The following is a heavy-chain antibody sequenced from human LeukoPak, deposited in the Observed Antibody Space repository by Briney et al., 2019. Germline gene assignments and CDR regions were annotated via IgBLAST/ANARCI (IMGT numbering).Heavy chain of an antibody. V-gene: IGHV4-39*07. CDR2: ISYTGTT. CDR1: GGSISSTNYL. D-gene: IGHD3/OR15-3a*01. Sequence: SETLSLTCTVSGGSISSTNYLWGWIRQPPGKGLEWIGSISYTGTTYYNPSLKSRVTISVDTSKNQLSLKVSSVTAADTAVFYCARDPDFWTGYYYFDYWGQGTLVTVSS. J-gene: IGHJ4*02. CDR3: ARDPDFWTGYYYFDY.